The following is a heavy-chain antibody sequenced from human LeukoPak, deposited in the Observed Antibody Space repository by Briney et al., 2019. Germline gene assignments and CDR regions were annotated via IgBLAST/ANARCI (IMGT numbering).Heavy chain of an antibody. Sequence: GGSLRLSCAASGFTFSDYYMSWIRQAPGKGLEWVSYISSSGSTIYYADSVKGRFTISRDNAKNSLYLQMNSLRAEDTAVYYCARGGMGYCSSTSCYSQYGMDVWGQGTTVTVSS. V-gene: IGHV3-11*01. CDR2: ISSSGSTI. J-gene: IGHJ6*02. D-gene: IGHD2-2*01. CDR3: ARGGMGYCSSTSCYSQYGMDV. CDR1: GFTFSDYY.